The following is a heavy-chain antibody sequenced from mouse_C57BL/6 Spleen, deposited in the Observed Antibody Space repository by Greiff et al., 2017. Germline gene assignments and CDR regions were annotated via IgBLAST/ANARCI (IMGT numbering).Heavy chain of an antibody. CDR3: TRDRHGGCVFAY. J-gene: IGHJ3*01. V-gene: IGHV2-2*01. CDR1: GYSLTSYC. CDR2: IWRAGST. D-gene: IGHD1-1*02. Sequence: QVQLQQSGPGLVQPSPSLSMSCTASGYSLTSYCVHWVRQSPGQGLEWLGVIWRAGSTDYNAAFITRLSISKDNSKSQVFFIRSSLQADDAAIYCGTRDRHGGCVFAYWGQGTLVTVSA.